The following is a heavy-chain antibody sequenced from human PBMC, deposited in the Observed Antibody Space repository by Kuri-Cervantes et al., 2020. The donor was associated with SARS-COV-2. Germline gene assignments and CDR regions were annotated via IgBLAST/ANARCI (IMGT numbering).Heavy chain of an antibody. Sequence: SETLSLTCTVPGGSISSGGYYWSWNRQHPGKGLAWIGYIYYSGTPYYNPSLKSRVTISVDTSKNQFSLKLSSVTAADTAVYYCASTTKFYYDSTQVAYWGQGTLVTVSS. D-gene: IGHD3-22*01. CDR2: IYYSGTP. J-gene: IGHJ4*02. V-gene: IGHV4-31*03. CDR1: GGSISSGGYY. CDR3: ASTTKFYYDSTQVAY.